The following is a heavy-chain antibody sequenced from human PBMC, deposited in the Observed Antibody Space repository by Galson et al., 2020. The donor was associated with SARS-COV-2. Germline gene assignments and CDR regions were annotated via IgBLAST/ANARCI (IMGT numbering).Heavy chain of an antibody. D-gene: IGHD6-19*01. CDR3: AKVYHSSGWWGGGYFDY. CDR1: GFTFSSYA. J-gene: IGHJ4*02. Sequence: GGSLRLSCAASGFTFSSYAMSWVRQAPGKGLEWVSAISGSGGSTYYADSVKGRFTISRDNSKNTLYLQMNSLRAEDTAVYYCAKVYHSSGWWGGGYFDYWGQGTLVTVSS. V-gene: IGHV3-23*01. CDR2: ISGSGGST.